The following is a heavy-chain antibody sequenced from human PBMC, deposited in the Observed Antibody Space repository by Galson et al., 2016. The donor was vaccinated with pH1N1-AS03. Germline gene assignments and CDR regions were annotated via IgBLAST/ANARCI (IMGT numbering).Heavy chain of an antibody. CDR2: ISPTGETT. Sequence: SLRLSCAASGFIFSGNSMSWVRQAPGKGLEWVAAISPTGETTPYAESVKGRFIISRDNSKNTLFLEMDSLRAEDTSVYYCAKCDVSCQHSTLDYWGQGTLVTVSS. J-gene: IGHJ4*02. CDR3: AKCDVSCQHSTLDY. CDR1: GFIFSGNS. V-gene: IGHV3-23*01. D-gene: IGHD2-2*01.